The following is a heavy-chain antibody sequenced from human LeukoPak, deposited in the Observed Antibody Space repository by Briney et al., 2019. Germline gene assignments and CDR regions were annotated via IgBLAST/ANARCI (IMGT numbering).Heavy chain of an antibody. D-gene: IGHD3-22*01. Sequence: GGSLRLSCAASGFTVSSNYMSWVRQAPGKGLEWVAFIPYDGSNKYYGDSVKGRFTISRDNSKNTLYLQMNSLRAEDTAVYYCAKDGIPITMIVVVITPMLFDYWGQGTLVTVSS. CDR2: IPYDGSNK. CDR3: AKDGIPITMIVVVITPMLFDY. V-gene: IGHV3-30*02. CDR1: GFTVSSNY. J-gene: IGHJ4*02.